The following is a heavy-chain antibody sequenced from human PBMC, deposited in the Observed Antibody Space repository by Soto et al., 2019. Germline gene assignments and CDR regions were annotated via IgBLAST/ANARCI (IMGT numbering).Heavy chain of an antibody. V-gene: IGHV3-21*01. CDR3: ARDLGHSSSWEIGYYYYYGMDV. J-gene: IGHJ6*02. CDR1: GFTFSSYS. D-gene: IGHD6-13*01. CDR2: ISSSSSYI. Sequence: EVQLVESGGGLVKPGGSLRLSCAASGFTFSSYSMNWVRQAPGKGLEWVSSISSSSSYIYYADSVKGRFTISRDNAKNSLYLQMNSLRAEDTAVYYCARDLGHSSSWEIGYYYYYGMDVWGQGTTVTVSS.